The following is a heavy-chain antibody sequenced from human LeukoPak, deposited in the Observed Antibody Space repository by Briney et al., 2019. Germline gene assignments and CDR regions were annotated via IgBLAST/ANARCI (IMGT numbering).Heavy chain of an antibody. CDR2: IDPNISCT. Sequence: ASVKLSCNATGPSFTSYASSWVWKATGHGLESFGPIDPNISCTEYAQKFQGRVTMTRDTSISTAYMELSRLRSDDTAVYYCARARKLGIAAAVPGGYYYYYYMDVWGKGTTVTVSS. D-gene: IGHD6-13*01. CDR3: ARARKLGIAAAVPGGYYYYYYMDV. V-gene: IGHV1-2*06. CDR1: GPSFTSYA. J-gene: IGHJ6*03.